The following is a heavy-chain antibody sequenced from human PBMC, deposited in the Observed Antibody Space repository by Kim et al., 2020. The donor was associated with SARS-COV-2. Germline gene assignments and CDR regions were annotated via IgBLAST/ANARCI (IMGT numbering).Heavy chain of an antibody. CDR1: GLTLSSYA. Sequence: GGSLRLSCVASGLTLSSYAMHWVRQGPGKGLEWVAVISYDGSNKYYADSVKGRFTISRDNSKNILYLQMNSLRAEDTAVYYCARGRDSSSPGDYWGQGTLVTVSS. J-gene: IGHJ4*02. D-gene: IGHD6-6*01. CDR3: ARGRDSSSPGDY. V-gene: IGHV3-30-3*01. CDR2: ISYDGSNK.